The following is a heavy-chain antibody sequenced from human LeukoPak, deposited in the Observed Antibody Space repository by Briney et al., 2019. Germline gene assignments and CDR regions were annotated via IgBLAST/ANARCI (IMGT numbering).Heavy chain of an antibody. CDR1: GGSIRSYY. CDR3: ARLHFDYYFDY. CDR2: MYYSGST. D-gene: IGHD3-9*01. J-gene: IGHJ4*02. Sequence: SETLSLTCTVSGGSIRSYYWSWIRQAPGKGLECIGYMYYSGSTNYNPSLKSRVAISGDTSENQFSLKLSSVTAADTAVYYCARLHFDYYFDYWGQGTLVTVSS. V-gene: IGHV4-59*01.